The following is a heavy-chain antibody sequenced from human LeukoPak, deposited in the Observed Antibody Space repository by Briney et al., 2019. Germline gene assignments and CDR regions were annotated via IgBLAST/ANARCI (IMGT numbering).Heavy chain of an antibody. CDR2: ISYDGSNK. D-gene: IGHD5-18*01. CDR1: GFTFSSCG. CDR3: AKDGGMVTGDPNWFDP. Sequence: GRSLRLPCAASGFTFSSCGMHWVRQAPGKGLEWVAVISYDGSNKYYADSVKGRFTISRGNSKNTLYLQMNSLRAEDTAVYFCAKDGGMVTGDPNWFDPWGQGTLVTVSS. V-gene: IGHV3-30*18. J-gene: IGHJ5*02.